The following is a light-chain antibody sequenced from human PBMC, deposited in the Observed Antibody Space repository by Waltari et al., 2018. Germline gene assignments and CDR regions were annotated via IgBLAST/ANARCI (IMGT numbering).Light chain of an antibody. Sequence: DIQMTQSPSSLSASVGDRVTITCRASQSIASYLNWYQQRPGKAPQLLIYAASILQRGVPSRFSGSGSGTDFTLTISSLQPEDFATYYCQYTYSTPFTFGPGTKVDI. CDR1: QSIASY. V-gene: IGKV1-39*01. J-gene: IGKJ3*01. CDR2: AAS. CDR3: QYTYSTPFT.